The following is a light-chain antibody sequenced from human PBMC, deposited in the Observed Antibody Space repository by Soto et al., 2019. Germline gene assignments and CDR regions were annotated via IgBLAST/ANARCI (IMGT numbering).Light chain of an antibody. V-gene: IGLV2-14*01. CDR1: SSDVGGYNY. J-gene: IGLJ1*01. Sequence: QSALTQPASVSGSPGQSITISCTGTSSDVGGYNYVSWYQQHPGKAPKLMIYDVSNRPSGVSNRFSGSKSGNTASLTISGLQAEDEADYYCSSYTSISTLWGYVFGAGTKVTVL. CDR2: DVS. CDR3: SSYTSISTLWGYV.